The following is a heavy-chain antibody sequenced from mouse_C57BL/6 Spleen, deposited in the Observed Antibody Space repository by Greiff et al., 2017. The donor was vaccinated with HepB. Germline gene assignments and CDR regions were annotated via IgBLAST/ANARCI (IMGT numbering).Heavy chain of an antibody. Sequence: EVMLVESGGGLVKPGGSLKLSCAASGFTFSDYGMHWVRQAPEKGLEWVAYISSGSSTIYYADTVKGRFTISRDNAKNTLFLQMTSLRSEDTAMYYCARGTVRGAMDYWGQGTSVTVSS. D-gene: IGHD1-1*01. CDR3: ARGTVRGAMDY. CDR1: GFTFSDYG. V-gene: IGHV5-17*01. J-gene: IGHJ4*01. CDR2: ISSGSSTI.